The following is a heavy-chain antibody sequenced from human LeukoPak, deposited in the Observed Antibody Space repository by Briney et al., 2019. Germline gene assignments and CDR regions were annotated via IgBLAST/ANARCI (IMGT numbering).Heavy chain of an antibody. CDR1: GFTFSSYS. V-gene: IGHV3-48*04. D-gene: IGHD6-19*01. CDR3: ARAWGIAEA. CDR2: ISSRSTTI. J-gene: IGHJ4*02. Sequence: GGSLRLSCAASGFTFSSYSMNWVRQAPGKGLEWVSYISSRSTTIYYADSVRGRFTVSRDNAKNSLYLQMNSLRAEDTAVYYCARAWGIAEAWGQGTLVTVSS.